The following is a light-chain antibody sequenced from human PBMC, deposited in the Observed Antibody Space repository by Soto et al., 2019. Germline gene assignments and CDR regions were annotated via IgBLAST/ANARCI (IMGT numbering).Light chain of an antibody. CDR1: QSVSSN. CDR2: GAS. CDR3: QQYNNWPRGT. V-gene: IGKV3-15*01. J-gene: IGKJ2*02. Sequence: EIVMTQSPATLSVSPGERATLSCRASQSVSSNLAWYQQKHGQAPRLLIYGASTRATGIPARFSGSGSGTEFTLTISSRQSEDFVVYYCQQYNNWPRGTFGQGTKLEIK.